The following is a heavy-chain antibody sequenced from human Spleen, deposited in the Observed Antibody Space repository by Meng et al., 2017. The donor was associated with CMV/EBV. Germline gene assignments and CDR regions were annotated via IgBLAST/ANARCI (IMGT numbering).Heavy chain of an antibody. Sequence: SETLSLTCAVYGGSFSGYYWNWIRQPPGKGLEWIGEINHSGSTNYNPSLKSRVTISVDTSKNQFSLKLTSVTAADTAVYYCARDRYQIGGGSDYWGQGTLVTVSS. CDR3: ARDRYQIGGGSDY. J-gene: IGHJ4*02. V-gene: IGHV4-34*01. D-gene: IGHD3-16*02. CDR2: INHSGST. CDR1: GGSFSGYY.